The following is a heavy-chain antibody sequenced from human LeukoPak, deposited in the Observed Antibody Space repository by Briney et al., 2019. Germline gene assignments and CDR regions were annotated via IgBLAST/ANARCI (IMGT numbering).Heavy chain of an antibody. J-gene: IGHJ6*04. Sequence: PGGSLRLSCAASGFTFSNAWMSWVRQAPGKGLEWVGRIKSKTDGGTTDYAAPVKGRFTISSDDSKNTLYLQMNSLKTEDTAVYYCTTENPSGYYYGMDVWGKGTTVTVSS. CDR3: TTENPSGYYYGMDV. CDR1: GFTFSNAW. D-gene: IGHD3-3*01. V-gene: IGHV3-15*01. CDR2: IKSKTDGGTT.